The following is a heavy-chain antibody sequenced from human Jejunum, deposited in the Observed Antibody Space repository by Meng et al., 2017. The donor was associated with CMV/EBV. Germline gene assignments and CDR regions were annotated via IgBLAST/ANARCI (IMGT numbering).Heavy chain of an antibody. D-gene: IGHD1-14*01. V-gene: IGHV1-18*01. J-gene: IGHJ5*02. CDR2: ISAYNGNT. CDR1: GYIFYNYG. Sequence: VQVGPEGKNAGSSGEVTSKASGYIFYNYGVSWVQQAPGPGTEWMGWISAYNGNTNYAKNFQGRFTMTTDTSTSTAYMELRSLRSDDTAVYYCARDLPGGTKGTWLDLWGQGTLVTVSS. CDR3: ARDLPGGTKGTWLDL.